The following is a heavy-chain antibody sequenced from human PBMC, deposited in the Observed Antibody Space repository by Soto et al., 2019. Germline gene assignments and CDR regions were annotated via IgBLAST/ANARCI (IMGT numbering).Heavy chain of an antibody. CDR3: AAEYDYGDYNSYGMDV. D-gene: IGHD4-17*01. V-gene: IGHV1-58*02. CDR1: GFTFTSSA. Sequence: QMQLVQSGPEVKKPGTSVKVSCKASGFTFTSSAMQWVRQARGQRLEWIGWIVVGSGNTNYAQKFQERVTITRDMSKSTAYMQLSSLSSEDTAVYYCAAEYDYGDYNSYGMDVWGQGSTVTVCS. CDR2: IVVGSGNT. J-gene: IGHJ6*02.